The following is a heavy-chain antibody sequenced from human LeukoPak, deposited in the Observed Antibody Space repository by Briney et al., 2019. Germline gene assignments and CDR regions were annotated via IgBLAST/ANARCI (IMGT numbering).Heavy chain of an antibody. Sequence: GGSLRLSCAASGFTFSSYWLHWVRQVPGKGLVWVSGINSDGSSTSYADSVKGRFTISRDNAKNSLYLQMNSLRAEDTAVYYCANQKGMDVWGKGTTVTVSS. CDR2: INSDGSST. V-gene: IGHV3-74*01. CDR3: ANQKGMDV. CDR1: GFTFSSYW. J-gene: IGHJ6*04.